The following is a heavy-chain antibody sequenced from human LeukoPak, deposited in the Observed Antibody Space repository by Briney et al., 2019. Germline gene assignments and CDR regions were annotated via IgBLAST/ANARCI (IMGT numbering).Heavy chain of an antibody. J-gene: IGHJ4*02. Sequence: GGSLRLSCAASGFTFSSYGMHWVRQAPGKGLEWVAVIWYDGSNKYYADSVKGRFTLSRDNSKNTLYLQMNSLRAEDTALYYCAKDVGLSSAWPPDYWGQGTLVTVST. CDR1: GFTFSSYG. CDR3: AKDVGLSSAWPPDY. D-gene: IGHD3-22*01. CDR2: IWYDGSNK. V-gene: IGHV3-33*06.